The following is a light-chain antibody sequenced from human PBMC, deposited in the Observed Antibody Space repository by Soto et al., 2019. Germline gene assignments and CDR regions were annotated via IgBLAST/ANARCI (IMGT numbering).Light chain of an antibody. V-gene: IGLV1-40*01. Sequence: QSVLTQPPSVSGAPGQRVTISCTGSSSNIGAGYDVHWYQQLPGTAHKILIYGNSNRPSGVPDRFSGSKSGTSASLAITGLQAEDEADYYCQSYDSSLSVVFGGGTKRTVL. CDR3: QSYDSSLSVV. CDR2: GNS. J-gene: IGLJ2*01. CDR1: SSNIGAGYD.